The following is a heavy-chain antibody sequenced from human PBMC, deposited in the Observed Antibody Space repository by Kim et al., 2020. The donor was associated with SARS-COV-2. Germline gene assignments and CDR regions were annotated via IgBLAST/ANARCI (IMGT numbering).Heavy chain of an antibody. J-gene: IGHJ4*02. Sequence: SPSLQSRLTITKDTSKNQVVLTMTNMDPVDTATYYCAHGNWNDDPVIFDYWGQGTLVTVSS. V-gene: IGHV2-5*01. D-gene: IGHD1-1*01. CDR3: AHGNWNDDPVIFDY.